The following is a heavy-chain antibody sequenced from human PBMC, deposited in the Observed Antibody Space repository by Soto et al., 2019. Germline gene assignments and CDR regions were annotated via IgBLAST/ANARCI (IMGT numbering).Heavy chain of an antibody. CDR1: GGSISSYY. D-gene: IGHD1-26*01. CDR2: IYYSGST. V-gene: IGHV4-59*08. CDR3: ARLLGPSRRAIEY. J-gene: IGHJ4*02. Sequence: PSETLSLTCTVSGGSISSYYWSWIRQPPGKGLEWIGYIYYSGSTNYNPSLKSRVTISVDTSKNQFSLKLSSVTAADTAVYYCARLLGPSRRAIEYWGQGTLVTVSS.